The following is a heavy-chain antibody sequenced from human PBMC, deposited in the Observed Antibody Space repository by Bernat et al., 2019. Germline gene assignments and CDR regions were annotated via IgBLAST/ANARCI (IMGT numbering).Heavy chain of an antibody. V-gene: IGHV3-30*03. Sequence: QVQLVESGGGVVQPGRSLRLSCAASGFTFSSYGMHWVRQAPGKGLEWVAVISYDGSNKYYVDSVKGRFTISRDNSKNTLYLQMNSLRAEDTAVYYCGGIAAAGTDPLGFDPWGQGTLVTVSS. D-gene: IGHD6-13*01. CDR1: GFTFSSYG. CDR3: GGIAAAGTDPLGFDP. J-gene: IGHJ5*02. CDR2: ISYDGSNK.